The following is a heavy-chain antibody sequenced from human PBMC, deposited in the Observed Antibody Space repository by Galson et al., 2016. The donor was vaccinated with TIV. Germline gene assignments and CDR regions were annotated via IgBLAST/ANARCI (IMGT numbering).Heavy chain of an antibody. CDR1: RVTFYSYA. D-gene: IGHD3/OR15-3a*01. J-gene: IGHJ6*02. Sequence: SVKVSCKASRVTFYSYAFTWLRQAPGQGLEWMGWISAYNGNTKYVQKLQGRVTMTTDTSTSTAYMELRSLRSDDTAVYYCARRGRFLDSYYYYGMDVWGQGTTVTVSS. CDR2: ISAYNGNT. CDR3: ARRGRFLDSYYYYGMDV. V-gene: IGHV1-18*01.